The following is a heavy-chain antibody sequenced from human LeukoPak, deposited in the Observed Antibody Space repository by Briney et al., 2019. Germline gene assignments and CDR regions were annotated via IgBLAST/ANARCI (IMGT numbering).Heavy chain of an antibody. V-gene: IGHV4-34*01. CDR3: ARVLVGATSWFDP. J-gene: IGHJ5*02. Sequence: SETLSLTCAVYGGSFSGYYWCWIRQPPGKGLEWIGEINHSGSTNYNPSLKSRVTISVDTSKNQFSLKLSSVTAADTAVYYCARVLVGATSWFDPWGQGTLVTVSS. CDR1: GGSFSGYY. D-gene: IGHD1-26*01. CDR2: INHSGST.